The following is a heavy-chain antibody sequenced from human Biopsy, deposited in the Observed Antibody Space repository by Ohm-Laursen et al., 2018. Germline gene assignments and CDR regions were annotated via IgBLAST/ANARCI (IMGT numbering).Heavy chain of an antibody. CDR1: GFTFSASA. CDR2: FSYDGINK. D-gene: IGHD3-9*01. J-gene: IGHJ4*02. V-gene: IGHV3-30*01. CDR3: LREAATGYYRTADF. Sequence: SLRLSCAASGFTFSASAVHWVRQAPGKGLEWVAHFSYDGINKHYADSVKGRFTISRDNSKNTLSLQMNSLRVEDTAMYYCLREAATGYYRTADFWGQGTLVTVSS.